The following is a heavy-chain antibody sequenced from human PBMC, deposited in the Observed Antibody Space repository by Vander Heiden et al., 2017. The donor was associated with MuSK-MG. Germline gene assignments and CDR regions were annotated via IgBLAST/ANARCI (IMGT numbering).Heavy chain of an antibody. V-gene: IGHV3-30*04. CDR2: ISYDGRKK. CDR1: GFTFSSYA. Sequence: QVQLVESGGGVVQPGRSLRLSCAASGFTFSSYAMHWVRQAPGKGLEWVAVISYDGRKKDDADSVKGRFTISRDNSKNTLYMKMNSLRAEDTAVYYCASIYGSGNYWGQGTLVTVSS. J-gene: IGHJ4*02. D-gene: IGHD3-10*01. CDR3: ASIYGSGNY.